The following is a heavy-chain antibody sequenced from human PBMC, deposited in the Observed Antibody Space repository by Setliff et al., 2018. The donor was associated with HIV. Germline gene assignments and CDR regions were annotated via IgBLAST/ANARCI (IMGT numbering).Heavy chain of an antibody. D-gene: IGHD5-12*01. CDR1: RFIFSSYS. CDR2: ISSSTSYI. J-gene: IGHJ4*02. V-gene: IGHV3-21*01. CDR3: ARDFMATTNGFDY. Sequence: PGGSLRLSCAASRFIFSSYSMNWVRQAPGKGLEWVSSISSSTSYIFYADSVKGRFTISRDNAKNSLYLQMDSLRAEDTAVYCCARDFMATTNGFDYWGQGTLVTVSS.